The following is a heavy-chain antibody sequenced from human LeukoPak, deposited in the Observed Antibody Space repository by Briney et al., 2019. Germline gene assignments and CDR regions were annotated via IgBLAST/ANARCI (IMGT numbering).Heavy chain of an antibody. CDR2: ISYSGST. V-gene: IGHV4-59*08. CDR1: GGSINSYY. D-gene: IGHD6-13*01. J-gene: IGHJ5*02. Sequence: SETLSLTCTVSGGSINSYYWSWIRQPPGKGLEWIGYISYSGSTNYNPSLKSRVTISVDTSKNHFSLKLSSVTAADTAVYYCARHSGYSSTNWFDPWGQGTLVTVSS. CDR3: ARHSGYSSTNWFDP.